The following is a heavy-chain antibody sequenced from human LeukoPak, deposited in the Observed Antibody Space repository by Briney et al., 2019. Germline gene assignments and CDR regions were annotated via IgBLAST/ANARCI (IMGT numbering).Heavy chain of an antibody. D-gene: IGHD3-10*01. CDR3: ARDVAVSDHYGSGSYRIWYYCYYMDV. Sequence: GGSLRLSCAASGFTFSNAWMSWVRQAPGKGLEWVANIKQDGSEKYYVDSVKGRFTISRDNAKNSLYLQMNSLRAEDTAVYYCARDVAVSDHYGSGSYRIWYYCYYMDVWGKGTTVTVSS. CDR1: GFTFSNAW. CDR2: IKQDGSEK. J-gene: IGHJ6*03. V-gene: IGHV3-7*01.